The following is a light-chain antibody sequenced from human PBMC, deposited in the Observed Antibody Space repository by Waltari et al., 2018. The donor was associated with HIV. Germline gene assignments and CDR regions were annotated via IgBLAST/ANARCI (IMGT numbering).Light chain of an antibody. Sequence: EIVLTQSPATLSLSPGERATLSCRASQSLSAFLAWYQQKPGQAPRLLIYDASNRATGIPARFSGCGSGTDFTLTISSLEPEDFAVYYCQQRSSWPLITFGQGTRLEIK. CDR2: DAS. CDR3: QQRSSWPLIT. CDR1: QSLSAF. V-gene: IGKV3-11*01. J-gene: IGKJ5*01.